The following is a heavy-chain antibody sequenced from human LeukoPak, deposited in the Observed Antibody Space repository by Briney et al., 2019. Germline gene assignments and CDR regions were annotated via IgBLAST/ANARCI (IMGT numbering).Heavy chain of an antibody. Sequence: SSETLSLTCTVSGGSISSGGYYWSWIRQHPGKGLEWIGYIHYSGNTNYNTSLKSRVTISVDTSKSQFSLKLSSVTAADTAVYYCARLTRRSGTYFENWGQGTLVTVSS. CDR1: GGSISSGGYY. V-gene: IGHV4-61*08. D-gene: IGHD1-1*01. CDR3: ARLTRRSGTYFEN. CDR2: IHYSGNT. J-gene: IGHJ4*02.